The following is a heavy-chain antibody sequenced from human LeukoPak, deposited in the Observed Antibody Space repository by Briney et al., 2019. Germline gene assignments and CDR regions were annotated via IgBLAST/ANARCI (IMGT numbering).Heavy chain of an antibody. CDR2: INPNSGGT. Sequence: ASVKVSCKASGYTFTAYYMHWVRQAPGQGLEWMGWINPNSGGTNYAQKFQGRVTMTRDTSISTAYMELSRLRSDDTAVYYCARDGYCSGGSCSVIYDAFDIWGQGTMVTVSS. J-gene: IGHJ3*02. CDR1: GYTFTAYY. CDR3: ARDGYCSGGSCSVIYDAFDI. V-gene: IGHV1-2*02. D-gene: IGHD2-15*01.